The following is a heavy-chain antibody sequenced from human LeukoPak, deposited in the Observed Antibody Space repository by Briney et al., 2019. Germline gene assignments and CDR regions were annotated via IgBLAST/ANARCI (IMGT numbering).Heavy chain of an antibody. V-gene: IGHV1-8*03. CDR1: GYTFTSYD. CDR2: MNPNSGNT. D-gene: IGHD6-19*01. Sequence: ASVKVSCKASGYTFTSYDINWVRQATGQGLEWMGWMNPNSGNTGYAQKFQGRVTITRNTSISTAYMELSSLRSEDTAVYYCARGPPYGSGWHPYYFDYWGQGTLVTVSS. J-gene: IGHJ4*02. CDR3: ARGPPYGSGWHPYYFDY.